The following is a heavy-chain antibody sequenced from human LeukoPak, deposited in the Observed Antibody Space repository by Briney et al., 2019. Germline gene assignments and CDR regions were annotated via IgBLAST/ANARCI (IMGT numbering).Heavy chain of an antibody. J-gene: IGHJ1*01. CDR3: ARDSSHYCTGGRCYSEYFQN. D-gene: IGHD2-15*01. CDR1: GGSISSYY. CDR2: IYTSGST. V-gene: IGHV4-4*07. Sequence: SETLSLTCTVSGGSISSYYWSWIRQPGGKGLEWIGRIYTSGSTNYNPSLKSRVTMSVDTSKNQFSLKLSSVTAADTAVYYCARDSSHYCTGGRCYSEYFQNWGQGTLVTVSS.